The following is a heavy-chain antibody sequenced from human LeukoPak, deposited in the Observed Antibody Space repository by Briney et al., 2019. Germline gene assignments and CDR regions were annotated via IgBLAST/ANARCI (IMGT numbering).Heavy chain of an antibody. CDR3: ATDRGLGAFDI. CDR1: GGTFSSYA. J-gene: IGHJ3*02. CDR2: IIPIFGTA. D-gene: IGHD3-16*01. Sequence: ASVKVSCKASGGTFSSYAISWVRQAPGQGLEWMGGIIPIFGTANYAQKFQGRVTITADESTSTAYMELSSLRSEDTAVYYCATDRGLGAFDIWGQGTMVTVSS. V-gene: IGHV1-69*01.